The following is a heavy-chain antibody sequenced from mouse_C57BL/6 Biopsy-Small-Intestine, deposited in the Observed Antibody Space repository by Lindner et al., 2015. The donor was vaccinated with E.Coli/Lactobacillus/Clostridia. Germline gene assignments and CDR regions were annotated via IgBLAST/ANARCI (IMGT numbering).Heavy chain of an antibody. D-gene: IGHD3-1*01. CDR1: GYVFSESW. CDR2: IYPGDGDT. V-gene: IGHV1-82*01. Sequence: VQLQESGPELVKPGASVKISCKATGYVFSESWMNWVKQRPGEGLELIGRIYPGDGDTNYNGKFKGKATLTADKSTSTAYMQLSSLTSEDSAVYFCARQFGPLGSWGQGTLVTVSA. CDR3: ARQFGPLGS. J-gene: IGHJ3*01.